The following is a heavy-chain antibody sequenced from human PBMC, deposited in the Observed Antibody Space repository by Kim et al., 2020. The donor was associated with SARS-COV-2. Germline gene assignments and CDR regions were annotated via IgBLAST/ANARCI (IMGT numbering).Heavy chain of an antibody. D-gene: IGHD3-10*01. CDR3: ARDHYGSGSYGWFDP. V-gene: IGHV4-39*07. Sequence: PSLTSRIHISVGTSKDQFSLKLTSVTAADTAVYYCARDHYGSGSYGWFDPWGQGALVTVSS. J-gene: IGHJ5*02.